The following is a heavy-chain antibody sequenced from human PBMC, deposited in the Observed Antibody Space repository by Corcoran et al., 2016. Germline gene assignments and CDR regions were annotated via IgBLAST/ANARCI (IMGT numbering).Heavy chain of an antibody. CDR2: IIPIFGTA. Sequence: QVQLVQSGAEVKKPGSSLKVSCKASGGTFSSYAISWVRQAPGQGLEWMGGIIPIFGTANYAQKFQGRVTITADESTSTAYMELSSLSSEDTAVYYCARERMWYYGSGRDHYFDYWGQGTLVTVSS. J-gene: IGHJ4*02. CDR1: GGTFSSYA. V-gene: IGHV1-69*01. D-gene: IGHD3-10*01. CDR3: ARERMWYYGSGRDHYFDY.